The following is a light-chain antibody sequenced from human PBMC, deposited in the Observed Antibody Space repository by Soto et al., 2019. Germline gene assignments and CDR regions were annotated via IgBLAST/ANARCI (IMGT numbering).Light chain of an antibody. CDR1: QSVNSAY. V-gene: IGKV3-20*01. J-gene: IGKJ1*01. CDR2: GAS. CDR3: KMYCSSATWA. Sequence: EIVLTQSPGTLSLSPGERATLSCRASQSVNSAYVAWYQQNPGQAPRVLIYGASTRATGIPHRFIGSGSGTEFSLTISRLEPEDSAMYYCKMYCSSATWAFGQGTKVEIK.